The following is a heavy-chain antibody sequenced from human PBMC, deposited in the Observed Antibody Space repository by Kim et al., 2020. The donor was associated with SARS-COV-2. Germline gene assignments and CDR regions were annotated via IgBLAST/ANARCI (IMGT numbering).Heavy chain of an antibody. CDR1: GFIFSSYA. J-gene: IGHJ1*01. Sequence: GGSLRLSCAASGFIFSSYAMSWVRQAPGKGLEWVSGISGSGDNTEYADSVKGRFTVSRDNSKNTLYLQMNSLRDEDTAVYYCATRGTAYGGPFLHWGQGTLVTVSS. D-gene: IGHD3-10*01. V-gene: IGHV3-23*01. CDR3: ATRGTAYGGPFLH. CDR2: ISGSGDNT.